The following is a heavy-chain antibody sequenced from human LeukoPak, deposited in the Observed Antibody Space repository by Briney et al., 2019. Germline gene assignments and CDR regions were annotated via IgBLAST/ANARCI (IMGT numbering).Heavy chain of an antibody. CDR2: IIPIFGTA. J-gene: IGHJ1*01. CDR3: ARTQRGSGSRHLAGYFQH. V-gene: IGHV1-69*13. CDR1: GGTFSSYA. D-gene: IGHD1-26*01. Sequence: SVKVSCKASGGTFSSYAISWVRQAPGQGLEWMGGIIPIFGTADYAQKFQGRVTITADESTSTAYMELSSLRSEDTAVYYCARTQRGSGSRHLAGYFQHWGQGTLVTVSS.